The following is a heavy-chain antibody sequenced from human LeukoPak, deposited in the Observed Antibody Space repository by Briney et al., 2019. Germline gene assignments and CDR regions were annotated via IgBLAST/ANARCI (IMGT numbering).Heavy chain of an antibody. D-gene: IGHD4-23*01. CDR3: ARDMRWSFDY. V-gene: IGHV3-30*02. CDR1: GFTFSSYG. CDR2: IRYDGSIK. Sequence: GGSLRLSCAASGFTFSSYGMHWVRQAPGKGLDWVAFIRYDGSIKDYADSMKGRFTISRDNSKNTVYLQMNSLRTEDTAVFYCARDMRWSFDYWGQGILVTVSS. J-gene: IGHJ4*02.